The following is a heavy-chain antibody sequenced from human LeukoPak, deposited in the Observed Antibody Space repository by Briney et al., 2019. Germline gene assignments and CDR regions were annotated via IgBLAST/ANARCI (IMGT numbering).Heavy chain of an antibody. D-gene: IGHD7-27*01. CDR2: INPSGETT. J-gene: IGHJ2*01. Sequence: ASVKVSCKASGYTFTAYYMHWVRQAPGQGLEWMGIINPSGETTTYAQRFQGRVTMTGDTSTSTVYMELSSLRFEDTAVYYCARDWGSSYWYFDLWGRGTLVTVSS. V-gene: IGHV1-46*01. CDR3: ARDWGSSYWYFDL. CDR1: GYTFTAYY.